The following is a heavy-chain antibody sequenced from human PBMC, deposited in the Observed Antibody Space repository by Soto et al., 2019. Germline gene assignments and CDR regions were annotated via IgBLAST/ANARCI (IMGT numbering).Heavy chain of an antibody. V-gene: IGHV4-61*01. CDR2: IYYSGST. J-gene: IGHJ3*02. D-gene: IGHD1-26*01. Sequence: PSETLSLTCTVSGGSVSSGSYYWSWIRQPPGKGLEWIGYIYYSGSTNYNPSLKSRVTISVDTSKNQFSLKLSSVTAADTAVYYCAREGGSSYAFDIWGEGTIFTVSS. CDR1: GGSVSSGSYY. CDR3: AREGGSSYAFDI.